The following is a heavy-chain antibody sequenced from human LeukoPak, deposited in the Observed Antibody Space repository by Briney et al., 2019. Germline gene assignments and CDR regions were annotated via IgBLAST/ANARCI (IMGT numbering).Heavy chain of an antibody. CDR1: GFTFSSYS. D-gene: IGHD6-13*01. Sequence: PGGSLRLSCAASGFTFSSYSMNWVRQAPGKGLEWVSYISSSSSTIYYADSVKGRFTISRDNAKNSLYLQMNSLRAEDTAVYYCARSGVRGSSSWSDYWGQGTLVTVSS. V-gene: IGHV3-48*01. CDR2: ISSSSSTI. CDR3: ARSGVRGSSSWSDY. J-gene: IGHJ4*02.